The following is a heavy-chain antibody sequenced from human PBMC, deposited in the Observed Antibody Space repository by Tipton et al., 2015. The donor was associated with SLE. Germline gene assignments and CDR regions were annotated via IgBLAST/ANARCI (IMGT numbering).Heavy chain of an antibody. J-gene: IGHJ4*02. CDR3: ARFDYSNWDDY. CDR1: GGSFSGYF. V-gene: IGHV4-34*09. CDR2: IYYSGST. D-gene: IGHD4-11*01. Sequence: LRLSCAVYGGSFSGYFWTWIRQPPGKGLEWIGYIYYSGSTYYNPSLQSRLTMSVDTSRNQFSLKLTSVTAADTAVYFCARFDYSNWDDYWGQGTLVTVSS.